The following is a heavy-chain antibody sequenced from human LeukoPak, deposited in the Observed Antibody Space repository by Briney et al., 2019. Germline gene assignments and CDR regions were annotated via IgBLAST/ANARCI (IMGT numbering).Heavy chain of an antibody. CDR2: IYSGGST. J-gene: IGHJ6*03. V-gene: IGHV3-53*01. CDR3: AKGRGATYYYYMDV. CDR1: GFTVSSNY. Sequence: GGSLRLSCAASGFTVSSNYMSWVRQAPGKGLEWVSVIYSGGSTYYADSVKGRFTISRDNSKNTLYLQMNSLRAEDTAVYYCAKGRGATYYYYMDVWGKGTTVTISS.